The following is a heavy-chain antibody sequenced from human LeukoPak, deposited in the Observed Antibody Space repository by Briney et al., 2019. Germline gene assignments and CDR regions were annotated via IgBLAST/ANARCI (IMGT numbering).Heavy chain of an antibody. Sequence: ASVKVSCKASGYTFTSYAMNWVRQAPGQGLEWMGWINTNTGNPTYAQGFTGRFVFSLDTSVSTAYLQISSLKAEHTAVYYCATLWNYAGIHYYYYMDVWGKGTTVTVSS. V-gene: IGHV7-4-1*02. CDR3: ATLWNYAGIHYYYYMDV. D-gene: IGHD1-7*01. CDR1: GYTFTSYA. J-gene: IGHJ6*03. CDR2: INTNTGNP.